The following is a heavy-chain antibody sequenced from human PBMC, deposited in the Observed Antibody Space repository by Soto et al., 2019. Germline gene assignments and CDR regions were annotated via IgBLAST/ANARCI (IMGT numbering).Heavy chain of an antibody. V-gene: IGHV4-31*03. CDR3: ARDRHNNFFDP. CDR2: IYYSVST. D-gene: IGHD6-6*01. CDR1: GASMSSGGYY. J-gene: IGHJ5*02. Sequence: QVQLQESGPGLVKPSQTLSLTCTVSGASMSSGGYYWTWIRQSPGKGLEWIGYIYYSVSTYYNPSPESRVAISLDTSRSQFSLTLHSVTAADTAIYYCARDRHNNFFDPWGQGTLVTVSS.